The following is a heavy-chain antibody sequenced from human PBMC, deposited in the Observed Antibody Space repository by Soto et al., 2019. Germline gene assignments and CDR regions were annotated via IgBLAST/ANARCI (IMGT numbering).Heavy chain of an antibody. D-gene: IGHD2-15*01. CDR1: GFTFSSYA. V-gene: IGHV3-30-3*01. CDR3: ARETYVVVVAATHLDY. J-gene: IGHJ4*02. CDR2: ISYDGSNK. Sequence: GGSLRLSCAASGFTFSSYAMHWVRQSPGKGLEWVAVISYDGSNKYYADSVKGRFTISRDNSKNTLYLQMNGLRAEDTAVYYCARETYVVVVAATHLDYWGQGTLVTVSS.